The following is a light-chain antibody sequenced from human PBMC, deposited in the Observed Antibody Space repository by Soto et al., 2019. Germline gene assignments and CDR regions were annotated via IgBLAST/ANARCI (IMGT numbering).Light chain of an antibody. J-gene: IGKJ1*01. CDR1: QSVSNNY. CDR3: QQYGISPRT. Sequence: EIVLTQSPATLSLSPGERATLSCRASQSVSNNYLAWYQQKPGQAPRLLLYGASSRATGIPDRFSGSGSGTDFTLTISRLEPEDIAVYYCQQYGISPRTFGQGTKVDIK. V-gene: IGKV3-20*01. CDR2: GAS.